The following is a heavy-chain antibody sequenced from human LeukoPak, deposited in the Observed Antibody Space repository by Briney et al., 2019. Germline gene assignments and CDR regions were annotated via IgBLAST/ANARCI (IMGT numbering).Heavy chain of an antibody. CDR3: ARVGRTGTTRRYDP. CDR1: GYTFTGYY. CDR2: INPNSGGT. D-gene: IGHD1-1*01. J-gene: IGHJ5*02. Sequence: ASVKVSCKASGYTFTGYYMHWVRQAPGQGLEWMGWINPNSGGTNYAQKFQGRVTMTRDTSISTAYMELSRLRSDNTAVYYCARVGRTGTTRRYDPWGQGTLVTVSS. V-gene: IGHV1-2*02.